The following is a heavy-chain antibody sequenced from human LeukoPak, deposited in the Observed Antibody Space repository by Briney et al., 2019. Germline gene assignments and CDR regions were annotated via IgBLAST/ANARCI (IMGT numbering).Heavy chain of an antibody. V-gene: IGHV4-59*01. J-gene: IGHJ4*02. Sequence: SETLSVTCTVSGGSISSYYWSWIRQPPGKGLEWIGYIYYTGTTNYNPSLKSRVTISGDTSKKQFSLKLNSVTTADTAVYYCVAERSCSGTSCYPIDYWGQGTLVTVSS. CDR3: VAERSCSGTSCYPIDY. D-gene: IGHD2-15*01. CDR1: GGSISSYY. CDR2: IYYTGTT.